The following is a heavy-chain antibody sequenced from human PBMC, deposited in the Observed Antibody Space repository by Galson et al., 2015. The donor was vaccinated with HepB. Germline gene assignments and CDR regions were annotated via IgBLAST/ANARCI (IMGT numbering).Heavy chain of an antibody. J-gene: IGHJ4*02. Sequence: SVKVSCKASGGTFSSYAISWVRQAPGQGLEWMGGIIPIFGTANYAQKFQGRVTITADKSTSTAYMELSSLRSEDTAVYYCARAGVVPDPGGYSSGWQTVYFDYWGQGTLVTVSS. D-gene: IGHD6-19*01. CDR1: GGTFSSYA. V-gene: IGHV1-69*06. CDR3: ARAGVVPDPGGYSSGWQTVYFDY. CDR2: IIPIFGTA.